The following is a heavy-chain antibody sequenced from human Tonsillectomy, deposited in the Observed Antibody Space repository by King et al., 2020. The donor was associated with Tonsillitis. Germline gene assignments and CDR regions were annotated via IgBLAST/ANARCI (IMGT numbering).Heavy chain of an antibody. V-gene: IGHV4-39*01. CDR3: ARQPYDYYDSSGYFDY. CDR1: GGSISGSSYY. J-gene: IGHJ4*02. CDR2: IYYSEST. Sequence: QLQESGPGLVKPSETLSLTCTVSGGSISGSSYYWGWIRQPPGKGLEWIGSIYYSESTYYNPSLKSRVTISVDTSKNQFSLRLSSVTAADTAVYYCARQPYDYYDSSGYFDYWGQGTLVTVSS. D-gene: IGHD3-22*01.